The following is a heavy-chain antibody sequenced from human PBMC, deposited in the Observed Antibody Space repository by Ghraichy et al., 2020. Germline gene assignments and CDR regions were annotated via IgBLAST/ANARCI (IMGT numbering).Heavy chain of an antibody. D-gene: IGHD2-15*01. CDR1: GYSISSGYY. Sequence: SETLSLTCAVSGYSISSGYYWGWIRQPPGKGLECIGSIYHSGSTYNNPSLKSRVTISVDTSSNQFSLKLRSVTAADTAVYYCARVYGISYCDYWGQGTLVTVS. V-gene: IGHV4-38-2*01. J-gene: IGHJ4*02. CDR2: IYHSGST. CDR3: ARVYGISYCDY.